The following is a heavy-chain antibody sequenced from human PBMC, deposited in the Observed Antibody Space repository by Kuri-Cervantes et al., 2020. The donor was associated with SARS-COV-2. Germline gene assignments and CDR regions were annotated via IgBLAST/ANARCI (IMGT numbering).Heavy chain of an antibody. Sequence: ASVKVSCKASGYTFTSYGISWVRQAPGQGLEWMGWISAYNGNTNYAQKLQGRVTMTTDTSTSTAYMELSSLRSEDTAVYYCASSGWVRGIAAAGIRERSGPNYYYYYMDVWGKGTTVTVSS. J-gene: IGHJ6*03. D-gene: IGHD6-13*01. CDR1: GYTFTSYG. CDR3: ASSGWVRGIAAAGIRERSGPNYYYYYMDV. V-gene: IGHV1-18*01. CDR2: ISAYNGNT.